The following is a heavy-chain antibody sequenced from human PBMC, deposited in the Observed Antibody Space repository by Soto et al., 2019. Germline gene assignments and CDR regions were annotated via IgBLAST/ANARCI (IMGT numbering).Heavy chain of an antibody. D-gene: IGHD6-19*01. Sequence: QVQLVQSGAEVKKYGSSVKVSCKASGGTFSRNAISWVRQAPGQGLEWMGGITPMFGTANYAQRFQGRVTIPADEATSTAYMQLSSLRSDDTAVYYCAQTLGLAVAGPGRFDLWGRGTLVTVSS. CDR2: ITPMFGTA. CDR1: GGTFSRNA. J-gene: IGHJ2*01. CDR3: AQTLGLAVAGPGRFDL. V-gene: IGHV1-69*12.